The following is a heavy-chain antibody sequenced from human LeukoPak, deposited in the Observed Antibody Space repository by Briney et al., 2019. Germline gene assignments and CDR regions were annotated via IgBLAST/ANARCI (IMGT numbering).Heavy chain of an antibody. Sequence: GGSLRLSCAASGFSFDDYAMHWVRQAPGKGLEWVSGISWNSGNIGYADSVKGRFTISRDNAKNSLYLQMNSLRAEDTAVYYCAELGITMIGGVWGKGTTVTISS. J-gene: IGHJ6*04. D-gene: IGHD3-10*02. CDR3: AELGITMIGGV. V-gene: IGHV3-9*01. CDR1: GFSFDDYA. CDR2: ISWNSGNI.